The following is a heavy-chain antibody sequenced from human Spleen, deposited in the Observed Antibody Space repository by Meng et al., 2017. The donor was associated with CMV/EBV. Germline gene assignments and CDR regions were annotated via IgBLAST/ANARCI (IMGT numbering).Heavy chain of an antibody. Sequence: FTFSSSAMTWVRQPPGKGLKWVSTIDYSGGSTYYADSVKGRFTISRDNSKNTLYLQINSLRADDTAVYYCAKSPGSSTSRNYNWFDPWGQGTLVTVSS. CDR1: FTFSSSA. V-gene: IGHV3-23*01. CDR3: AKSPGSSTSRNYNWFDP. CDR2: IDYSGGST. J-gene: IGHJ5*02. D-gene: IGHD2-2*01.